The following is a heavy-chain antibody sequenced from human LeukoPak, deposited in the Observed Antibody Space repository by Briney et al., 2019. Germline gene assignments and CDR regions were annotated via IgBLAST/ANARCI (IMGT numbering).Heavy chain of an antibody. V-gene: IGHV5-51*01. Sequence: GESLKISCKGSGYSFTGYWIGWVRQMPGKGLEWMGIIYPGDSDTRYSPSFQGQVTISADKSISTAYLQWSSLKASDTAMYYCARHPLGDSSGYYPDYWGQGTLVTVSS. CDR3: ARHPLGDSSGYYPDY. CDR2: IYPGDSDT. J-gene: IGHJ4*02. D-gene: IGHD3-22*01. CDR1: GYSFTGYW.